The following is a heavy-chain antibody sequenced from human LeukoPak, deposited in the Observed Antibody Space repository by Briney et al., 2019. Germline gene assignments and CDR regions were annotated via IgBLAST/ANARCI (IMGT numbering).Heavy chain of an antibody. V-gene: IGHV3-21*01. CDR2: ISSSSSYI. CDR1: GFTFSSYS. J-gene: IGHJ4*02. D-gene: IGHD1-26*01. Sequence: GGSLRLSCAASGFTFSSYSMNWVRQAPGKGLEWVSSISSSSSYICYADSVKGRFTISRDNAKNSLYLQMNSLRAEDTAVYYCAREEYSGSYYFDYWGQGTLVTVSS. CDR3: AREEYSGSYYFDY.